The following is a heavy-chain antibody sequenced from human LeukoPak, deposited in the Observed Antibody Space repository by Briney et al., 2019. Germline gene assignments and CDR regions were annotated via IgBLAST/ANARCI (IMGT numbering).Heavy chain of an antibody. D-gene: IGHD6-13*01. Sequence: PSETLSLTCTVSGGSISSSSYYWGWIRQPPGKGLEWIGSIYYSGSTYYNPSLKSRVTISVDKSKSQFSLKLSSVTAADTAVYYCARRSPTIAAAGYYFDYWGQGTLVTVSS. CDR1: GGSISSSSYY. J-gene: IGHJ4*02. V-gene: IGHV4-39*07. CDR2: IYYSGST. CDR3: ARRSPTIAAAGYYFDY.